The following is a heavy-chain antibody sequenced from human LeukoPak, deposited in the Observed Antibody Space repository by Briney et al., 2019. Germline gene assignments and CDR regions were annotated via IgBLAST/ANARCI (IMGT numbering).Heavy chain of an antibody. CDR2: IGGSGGST. J-gene: IGHJ4*02. CDR3: AKDRAELRYFFSKKHGMSY. D-gene: IGHD3-9*01. Sequence: GGSLRLSCAASGFTFSSYAMSWVRQAPGKGLEWVSAIGGSGGSTYYADSVKGRFTISRDNSKNTLYLQMNSLRAEDTAVYYCAKDRAELRYFFSKKHGMSYWGQGTLVTVSS. CDR1: GFTFSSYA. V-gene: IGHV3-23*01.